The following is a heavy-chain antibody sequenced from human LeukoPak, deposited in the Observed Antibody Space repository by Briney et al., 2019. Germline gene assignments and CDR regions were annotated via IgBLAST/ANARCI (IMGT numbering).Heavy chain of an antibody. CDR2: IRYDGSNK. V-gene: IGHV3-30*02. Sequence: GGSLRLSCAASGFTFSSYGMHWVRQAPGKGLEWVAFIRYDGSNKYYADSVKGRFTISRDNSKNTLYLQMNSLRAEDTAVYYCAKSSSGYQKEGEYYYYMDVWGKGTTVTISS. CDR1: GFTFSSYG. CDR3: AKSSSGYQKEGEYYYYMDV. J-gene: IGHJ6*03. D-gene: IGHD3-22*01.